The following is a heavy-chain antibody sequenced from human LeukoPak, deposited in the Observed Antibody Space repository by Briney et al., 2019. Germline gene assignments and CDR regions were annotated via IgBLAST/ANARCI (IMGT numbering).Heavy chain of an antibody. J-gene: IGHJ4*02. CDR3: TTGALDY. D-gene: IGHD3-10*01. CDR1: GFTFSNAW. V-gene: IGHV3-15*01. Sequence: GGSLRLSCAASGFTFSNAWMSWVRQAPGIGLEWVGRIRSKADGGTTDYTAPVKGRFSMSRDDPNNMLYPQMNSLKTEDTAVYYCTTGALDYWGQGTLVTVSS. CDR2: IRSKADGGTT.